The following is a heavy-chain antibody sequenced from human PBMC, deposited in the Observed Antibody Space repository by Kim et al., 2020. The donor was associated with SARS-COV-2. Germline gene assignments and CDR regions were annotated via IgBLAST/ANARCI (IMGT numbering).Heavy chain of an antibody. CDR2: ISSSGSAV. CDR1: GFTFSSYE. D-gene: IGHD3-16*01. V-gene: IGHV3-48*03. CDR3: AANGGDFFDY. Sequence: GGSPRLSCTASGFTFSSYEFNWVRQAPGKGLEWLSYISSSGSAVYYADSVKGRFTMSRDNVRKLVYLQMNNVGAEDTAVYYCAANGGDFFDYWGQGTLVTVSS. J-gene: IGHJ4*02.